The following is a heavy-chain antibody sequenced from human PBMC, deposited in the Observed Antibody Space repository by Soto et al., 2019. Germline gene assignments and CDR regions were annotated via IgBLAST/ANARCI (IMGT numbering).Heavy chain of an antibody. V-gene: IGHV3-9*01. D-gene: IGHD6-19*01. Sequence: EVQLVESGGGLVQPGRSLRLSCAASGFTFDDYAMHWVRQAPGKGLEWVSGISWNSGSIGYADSVKGRFTISRDNAKNSLYLQMNSLRAEHTALYYCAKDTGSGPREDYMDVWGKGTTVTVSS. CDR1: GFTFDDYA. J-gene: IGHJ6*03. CDR3: AKDTGSGPREDYMDV. CDR2: ISWNSGSI.